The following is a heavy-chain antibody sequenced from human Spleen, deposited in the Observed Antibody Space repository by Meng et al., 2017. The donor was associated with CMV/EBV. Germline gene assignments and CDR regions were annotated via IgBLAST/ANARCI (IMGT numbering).Heavy chain of an antibody. Sequence: ESLKISCAASGFTFRTYAMTWVRQAPGKGLEWIGEINHSGSTNYNPSLKSRVTISVDTSKNQFSLNLKSVTATDTAVYYCARLAVNWYWVYWGQGALVTVSS. CDR3: ARLAVNWYWVY. D-gene: IGHD1-7*01. CDR2: INHSGST. CDR1: GFTFRTYA. J-gene: IGHJ4*02. V-gene: IGHV4-34*01.